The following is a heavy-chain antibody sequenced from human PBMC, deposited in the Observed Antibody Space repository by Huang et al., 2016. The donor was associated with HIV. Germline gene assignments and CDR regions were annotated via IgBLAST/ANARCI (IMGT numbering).Heavy chain of an antibody. V-gene: IGHV3-7*01. D-gene: IGHD2-2*01. J-gene: IGHJ3*02. CDR2: RGGGGSGK. CDR3: ATNLQIVVVPPDMGYDAFDM. Sequence: DEHLVESGGGLVQPGGSVTITCEVSGYNFKNYWMNWVRQAPGKGLEGVANRGGGGSGKKYLDSVKGRFTIFRDKAKNLLYLQMKSLRAEDTSVYYCATNLQIVVVPPDMGYDAFDMWGQGTMVTVSS. CDR1: GYNFKNYW.